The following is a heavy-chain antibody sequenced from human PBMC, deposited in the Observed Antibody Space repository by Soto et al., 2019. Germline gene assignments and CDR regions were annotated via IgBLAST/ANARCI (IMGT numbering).Heavy chain of an antibody. CDR1: GYTFTSYA. V-gene: IGHV1-3*01. J-gene: IGHJ3*02. CDR2: INAGNGNT. Sequence: QVQLVQSGAEVKKPGASVKVSCKASGYTFTSYAMHWVRQAPGQRLEWMGWINAGNGNTKYSQKFQGRVTITRDTSASTAYMELSSLRSEDTAVYYCAYSSSPDDAFDIWGQGTMVTVSS. D-gene: IGHD6-13*01. CDR3: AYSSSPDDAFDI.